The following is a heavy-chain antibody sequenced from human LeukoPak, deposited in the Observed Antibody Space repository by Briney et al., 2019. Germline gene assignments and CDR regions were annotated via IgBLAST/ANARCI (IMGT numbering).Heavy chain of an antibody. J-gene: IGHJ4*02. Sequence: ASVKVSCKASGYTFTDYNMHWVRQAPGQGLEWMGWIYPNSGGTNYAQNFQGRVTMTRDTSISTAYMGLSRLRSDDTAVYFCARGRSDYYLDSWGQGTLVTVSS. D-gene: IGHD3-10*01. CDR1: GYTFTDYN. CDR3: ARGRSDYYLDS. CDR2: IYPNSGGT. V-gene: IGHV1-2*02.